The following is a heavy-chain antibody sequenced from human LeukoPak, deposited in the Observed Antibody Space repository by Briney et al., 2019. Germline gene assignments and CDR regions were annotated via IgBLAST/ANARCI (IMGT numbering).Heavy chain of an antibody. J-gene: IGHJ4*02. CDR3: ARGLLTTVTTGDYFDY. D-gene: IGHD4-17*01. CDR2: IYSGGST. CDR1: GFTLSTNA. V-gene: IGHV3-53*01. Sequence: GGSLRLSCLTSGFTLSTNAMSWVRQAPGKGLEWVSVIYSGGSTYYADSVKGRFTISRDNSKNTLYLQMSSLRAEDTAVYYCARGLLTTVTTGDYFDYWGQGTLVTVSS.